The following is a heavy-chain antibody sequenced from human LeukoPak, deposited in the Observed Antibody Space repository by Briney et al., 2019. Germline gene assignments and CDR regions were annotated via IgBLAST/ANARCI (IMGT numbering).Heavy chain of an antibody. Sequence: ASVKVSCKASGYTFTSYGISWVRQAPGQGLEWMGWICAYNGNTNYAQKLQGRVTMTTDTSTSTAYMELRSLRSDDTAVYYCARDHYDFWSGPGDPSNDRYKFDYWGQGTLVTVSS. J-gene: IGHJ4*02. CDR3: ARDHYDFWSGPGDPSNDRYKFDY. CDR1: GYTFTSYG. CDR2: ICAYNGNT. V-gene: IGHV1-18*01. D-gene: IGHD3-3*01.